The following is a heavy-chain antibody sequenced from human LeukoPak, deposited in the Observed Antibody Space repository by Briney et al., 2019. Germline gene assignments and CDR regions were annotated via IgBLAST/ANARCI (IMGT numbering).Heavy chain of an antibody. Sequence: SVKVSCKASGYTFTSYGISWVRQAPGQGLEWMGGIIPIFGTANYAQKFQGRVTITADESTSTAYMELSSLRSEDTAVYHCARDQGDYGDYESDYWGQGTLVTVSS. CDR3: ARDQGDYGDYESDY. V-gene: IGHV1-69*13. J-gene: IGHJ4*02. CDR2: IIPIFGTA. D-gene: IGHD4-17*01. CDR1: GYTFTSYG.